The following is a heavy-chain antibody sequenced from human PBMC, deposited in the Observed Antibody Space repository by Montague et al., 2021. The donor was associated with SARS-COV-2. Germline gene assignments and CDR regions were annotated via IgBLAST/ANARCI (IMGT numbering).Heavy chain of an antibody. Sequence: TLSLTCTVSGGSISSGGYYWSWIRQHPGKGLEWIGYIYYGGSTYYNPSLKSRVTISVDTSKNQFSLKLSSVTAADTAVYYCARGGTIFGVVTFPFDYWGRGTLVTVSS. J-gene: IGHJ4*02. CDR3: ARGGTIFGVVTFPFDY. D-gene: IGHD3-3*01. CDR1: GGSISSGGYY. CDR2: IYYGGST. V-gene: IGHV4-31*03.